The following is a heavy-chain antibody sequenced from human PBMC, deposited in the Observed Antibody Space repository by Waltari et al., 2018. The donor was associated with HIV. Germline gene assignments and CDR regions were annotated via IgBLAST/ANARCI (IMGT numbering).Heavy chain of an antibody. D-gene: IGHD1-26*01. CDR3: ARAAAGGNWFDP. V-gene: IGHV1-2*02. J-gene: IGHJ5*02. CDR2: INPNSGGT. CDR1: GYTFTGYY. Sequence: QVQLVQSGAEVKKPGASVKVSCKASGYTFTGYYMHWVRQAPGQGLEWMGWINPNSGGTNYAQNFQGRGTMTRDTSISTAYMELGRLRSDDTAVYYCARAAAGGNWFDPWGQGTLVTVSS.